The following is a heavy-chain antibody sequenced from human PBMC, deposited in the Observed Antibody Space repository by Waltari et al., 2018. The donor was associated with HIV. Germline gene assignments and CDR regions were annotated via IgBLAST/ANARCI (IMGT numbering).Heavy chain of an antibody. J-gene: IGHJ4*02. CDR1: GFTFSTFA. CDR2: RDDGGFGT. D-gene: IGHD3-3*01. V-gene: IGHV3-23*01. Sequence: EVHLLESGGGLVQPGGSLRLSCAASGFTFSTFAMSWVRQAPGKGLEWVAGRDDGGFGTYYADSVKGRFTISRDNSKNTLFLEMSSLRAEDTAVYYCARLDFWLKYYFDYWGQGTLVTVSS. CDR3: ARLDFWLKYYFDY.